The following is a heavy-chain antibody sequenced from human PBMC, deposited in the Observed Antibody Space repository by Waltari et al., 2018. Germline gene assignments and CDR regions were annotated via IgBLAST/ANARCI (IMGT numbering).Heavy chain of an antibody. CDR1: GGSFGGCY. J-gene: IGHJ6*02. D-gene: IGHD2-21*02. CDR2: INHAGNR. Sequence: QVPLQQWGAGRLQPSATLSLPGGVNGGSFGGCYWAGSPQPPGKGLEWIGEINHAGNRNYNPSLRSRVTMLVDTSRSQFSLKLSSMTAADTALYYCVRLEDCSGPGGNCYSGDSFALDVWGQGTTVTVSS. V-gene: IGHV4-34*02. CDR3: VRLEDCSGPGGNCYSGDSFALDV.